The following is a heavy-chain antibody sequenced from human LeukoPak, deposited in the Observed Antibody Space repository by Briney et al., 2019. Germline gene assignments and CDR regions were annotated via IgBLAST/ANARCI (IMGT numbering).Heavy chain of an antibody. D-gene: IGHD4-11*01. Sequence: SETLSLTCTVSGGSLSSSSYYWGWIRQPPGKGLEWIGSIYYSGSTYYNPSLKSRVTISVDTSKNQFSLKLSSVTAADTAVYYCARQKDDYSNRRDDYWGQGTLVTVSS. J-gene: IGHJ4*02. CDR3: ARQKDDYSNRRDDY. CDR2: IYYSGST. CDR1: GGSLSSSSYY. V-gene: IGHV4-39*01.